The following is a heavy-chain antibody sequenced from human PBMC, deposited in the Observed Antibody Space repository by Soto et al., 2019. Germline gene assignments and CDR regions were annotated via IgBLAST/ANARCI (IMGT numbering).Heavy chain of an antibody. J-gene: IGHJ4*02. CDR2: IYYSGST. D-gene: IGHD3-22*01. Sequence: SETLSLTCTVSGGSISSGGYYWSWIRQHPGKGLEWIGYIYYSGSTYYNPSLKSRVTISVDTSKNQFSLKLSSVTAADTAVYYCARGGFRAYVKDTYYYDSSGYRPFDYWGQGTLVTVSS. CDR3: ARGGFRAYVKDTYYYDSSGYRPFDY. V-gene: IGHV4-31*03. CDR1: GGSISSGGYY.